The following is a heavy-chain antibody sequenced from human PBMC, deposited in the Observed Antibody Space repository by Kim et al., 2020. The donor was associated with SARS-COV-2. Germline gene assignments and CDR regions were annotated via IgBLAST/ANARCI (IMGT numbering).Heavy chain of an antibody. Sequence: LKSRVTITVDTSKNQFSLKLSSVTAADTAVYYCARAWDIVVVPDASFDPWGQGTLVTVSS. CDR3: ARAWDIVVVPDASFDP. D-gene: IGHD2-2*01. J-gene: IGHJ5*02. V-gene: IGHV4-34*01.